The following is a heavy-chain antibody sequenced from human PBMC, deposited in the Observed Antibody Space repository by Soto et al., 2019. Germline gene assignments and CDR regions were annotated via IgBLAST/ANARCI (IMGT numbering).Heavy chain of an antibody. V-gene: IGHV4-30-4*01. J-gene: IGHJ5*02. CDR1: GGSISSGDYY. CDR2: IYYSGST. CDR3: ARPSTVVSGSNWFDP. D-gene: IGHD4-17*01. Sequence: SETLSLTCTVSGGSISSGDYYWSWIRQPPGKGLEWIGYIYYSGSTYYNPSLKSRATISVDTSKNQFSLKLSSVTAADTAVYYCARPSTVVSGSNWFDPWGQGTLVTVSS.